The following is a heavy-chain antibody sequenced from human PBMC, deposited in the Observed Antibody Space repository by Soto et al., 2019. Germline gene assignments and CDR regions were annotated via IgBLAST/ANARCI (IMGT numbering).Heavy chain of an antibody. D-gene: IGHD6-6*01. Sequence: LSLTCTVSGGSISSYYWSWIRQPPGKGLEWIGYIYYSGSTNYNPSLKSRVTISVDTSKNQFSLKLSSVTAADTAVYYCARESSSPINWFDPWGQGTLVTVSS. J-gene: IGHJ5*02. CDR2: IYYSGST. CDR1: GGSISSYY. CDR3: ARESSSPINWFDP. V-gene: IGHV4-59*01.